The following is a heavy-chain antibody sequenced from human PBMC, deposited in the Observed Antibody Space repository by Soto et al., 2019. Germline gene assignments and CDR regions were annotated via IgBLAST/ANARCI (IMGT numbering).Heavy chain of an antibody. V-gene: IGHV4-34*01. Sequence: QVQLQQWGAGLLKPSETLSLTCAVYGGSFSGYYWSWIRQPPGKGLEWIGEINHSGSTNYSPSLKSRVTISVDTSKNQVSLKLSSVTAADTAVYYCASHAWTDYWGQGTLVTVSS. CDR3: ASHAWTDY. J-gene: IGHJ4*02. CDR1: GGSFSGYY. D-gene: IGHD5-12*01. CDR2: INHSGST.